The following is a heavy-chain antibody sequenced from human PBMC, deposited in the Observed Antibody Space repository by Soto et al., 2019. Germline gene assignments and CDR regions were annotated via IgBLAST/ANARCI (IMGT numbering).Heavy chain of an antibody. D-gene: IGHD3-10*01. CDR1: GFTLRSYA. CDR3: ARADGSGS. V-gene: IGHV3-30-3*01. CDR2: ISYDGSNK. Sequence: GGSLRLSCAASGFTLRSYAMHWVRQAPGKGLEWVAVISYDGSNKYYADSVKGRFTISRDNSKNTLYLQMNSPRAEDTAVYYCARADGSGSWGQGTLVTVSS. J-gene: IGHJ5*02.